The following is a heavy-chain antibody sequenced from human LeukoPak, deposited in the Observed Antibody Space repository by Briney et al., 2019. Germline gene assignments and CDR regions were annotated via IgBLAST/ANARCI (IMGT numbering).Heavy chain of an antibody. Sequence: PGGSLRLSCAASGFTFSSYAMHWVRQAPGKGLEWVAVISYDGSNKYYADSVKGRFTISRDNSKNTLDLQMNSLRAEDTAVYYCARGHQNYYYYYMDVWGKGTTVTVSS. CDR3: ARGHQNYYYYYMDV. CDR2: ISYDGSNK. J-gene: IGHJ6*03. CDR1: GFTFSSYA. V-gene: IGHV3-30*01.